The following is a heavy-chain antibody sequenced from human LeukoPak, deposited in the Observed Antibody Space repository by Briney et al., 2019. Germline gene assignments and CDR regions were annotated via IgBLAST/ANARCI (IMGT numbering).Heavy chain of an antibody. Sequence: GGSLRLSCAASGFTFSTYTMNWVRQAPGKGLEWVSYTSSRSSTIYYADSVKGRFTISRDNAKNSLYLQMNSLRDDDTAVYYCAREGGFDYWGQGTLVTVSS. V-gene: IGHV3-48*02. CDR1: GFTFSTYT. D-gene: IGHD3-16*01. CDR2: TSSRSSTI. J-gene: IGHJ4*02. CDR3: AREGGFDY.